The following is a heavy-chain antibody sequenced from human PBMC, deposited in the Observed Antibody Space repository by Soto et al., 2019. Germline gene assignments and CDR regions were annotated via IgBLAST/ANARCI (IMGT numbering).Heavy chain of an antibody. V-gene: IGHV4-30-4*02. CDR1: GGSISSGDYY. CDR2: IYYSGST. J-gene: IGHJ4*02. CDR3: ARHRNYYGAYCFDY. D-gene: IGHD3-10*01. Sequence: SETLSLTCTVSGGSISSGDYYWSWIRQPPGKGLEWIGYIYYSGSTYYNPSLKSRVTISVDTSKNQFSLKLSSVTAADTAVYYCARHRNYYGAYCFDYWGQGTLVTVSS.